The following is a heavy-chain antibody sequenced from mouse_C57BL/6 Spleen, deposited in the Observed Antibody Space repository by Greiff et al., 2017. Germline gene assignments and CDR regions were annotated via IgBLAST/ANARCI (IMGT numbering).Heavy chain of an antibody. Sequence: QVQLQQPGTELVKPGASVKLSCKASGYTFTSYWMHWVKQRPGQGLEWIGNINPSNGGTNYNEKFKSKDTLSVDKSSSTAYMQLSSLTSEDAAVYYCARMGIDGYDEGYYYAMDYWGQGTSVTVSS. CDR1: GYTFTSYW. CDR3: ARMGIDGYDEGYYYAMDY. CDR2: INPSNGGT. J-gene: IGHJ4*01. V-gene: IGHV1-53*01. D-gene: IGHD2-2*01.